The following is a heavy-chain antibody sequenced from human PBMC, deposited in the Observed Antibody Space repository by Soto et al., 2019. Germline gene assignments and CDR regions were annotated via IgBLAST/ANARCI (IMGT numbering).Heavy chain of an antibody. Sequence: QVQLVQSGAEVKKPGASVKVSCKASGYTFTSYGISWVRQAPGQGLEWMGWISAYNGNTNYAQKLQGRVTMTTDTSTSTAYMELRSLRSDDTAVYYCARDRPDIVVVVDATNYYYYGMDVWGQGTTVTVSS. J-gene: IGHJ6*02. D-gene: IGHD2-15*01. CDR2: ISAYNGNT. V-gene: IGHV1-18*04. CDR3: ARDRPDIVVVVDATNYYYYGMDV. CDR1: GYTFTSYG.